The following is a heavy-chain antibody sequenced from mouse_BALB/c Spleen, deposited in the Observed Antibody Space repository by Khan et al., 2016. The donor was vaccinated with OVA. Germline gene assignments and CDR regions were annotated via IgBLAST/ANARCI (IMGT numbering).Heavy chain of an antibody. CDR1: GYTLTSYW. D-gene: IGHD2-1*01. Sequence: QVQLQQPGAELVNPGASVNLSCKASGYTLTSYWLHWVKQRPGQGLEWIGEINPSNGRTNYNEKFTSKATLTVDKSSSTAYMQLSSPTSEDSAVYDCARLLINFDYWGQGTTLTVSS. CDR3: ARLLINFDY. J-gene: IGHJ2*01. CDR2: INPSNGRT. V-gene: IGHV1S81*02.